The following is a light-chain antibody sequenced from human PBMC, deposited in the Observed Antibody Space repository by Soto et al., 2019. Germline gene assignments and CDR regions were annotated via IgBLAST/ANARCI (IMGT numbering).Light chain of an antibody. J-gene: IGKJ5*01. V-gene: IGKV1-33*01. Sequence: GARVTITCQARQDLSFYLNWYQQKPGKAPKLLIYEASNLETRVPSRCSGSGSGTDFTVTIGSLQPEDISTYYCHQYDDLLSFGQWKRLEIK. CDR3: HQYDDLLS. CDR1: QDLSFY. CDR2: EAS.